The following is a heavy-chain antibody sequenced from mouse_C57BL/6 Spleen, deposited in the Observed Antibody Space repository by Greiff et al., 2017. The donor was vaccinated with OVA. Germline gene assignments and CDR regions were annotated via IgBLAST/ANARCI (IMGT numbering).Heavy chain of an antibody. CDR1: GYTFTDYY. J-gene: IGHJ3*01. V-gene: IGHV1-26*01. CDR2: LNPNNGGT. CDR3: GRRGTFDLAWFAY. Sequence: EVQLQQSGPELVKPGASVKISCKASGYTFTDYYMNWVKQSHGKSLEWIGALNPNNGGTSYNQQFTGKATLTVDKSSSTDYMELRSLISEDSAVDYCGRRGTFDLAWFAYWGQGTLVTVSA.